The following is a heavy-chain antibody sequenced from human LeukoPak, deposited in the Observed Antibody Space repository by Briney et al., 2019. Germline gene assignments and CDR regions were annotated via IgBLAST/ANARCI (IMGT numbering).Heavy chain of an antibody. Sequence: GGSLPLSCAASGFTFSSYWMSWVRQADGKGREWVGGIRIKANNYATACAASVKGRFIISRDDSKNTAYLQMNSLKTEDTGVYYCTRYYYDSSGYYYLFDYWGQGTLVTVSS. CDR3: TRYYYDSSGYYYLFDY. D-gene: IGHD3-22*01. V-gene: IGHV3-73*01. J-gene: IGHJ4*02. CDR2: IRIKANNYAT. CDR1: GFTFSSYW.